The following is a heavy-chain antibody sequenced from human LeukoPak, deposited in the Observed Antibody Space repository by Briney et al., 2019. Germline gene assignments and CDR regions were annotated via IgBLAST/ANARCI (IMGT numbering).Heavy chain of an antibody. J-gene: IGHJ5*02. CDR1: GGSISSGGYY. CDR2: IYHSGST. CDR3: ARLTGNWNYRGWFDP. D-gene: IGHD1-7*01. V-gene: IGHV4-30-2*01. Sequence: SQTLSLTCTVSGGSISSGGYYRSWIRQPPGKGLEWIGYIYHSGSTYYNPSLKSRVTISIDRSKNQFSLKLSSVTAADTAVYYCARLTGNWNYRGWFDPWGQGTLVTVSS.